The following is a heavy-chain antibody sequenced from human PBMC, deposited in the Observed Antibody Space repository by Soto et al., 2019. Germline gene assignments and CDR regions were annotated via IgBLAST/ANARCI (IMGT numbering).Heavy chain of an antibody. D-gene: IGHD3-9*01. J-gene: IGHJ4*02. CDR3: AKDLGDYDILTGYYSAFFDY. V-gene: IGHV3-23*01. CDR1: GFTFSSYA. CDR2: ISGSGGST. Sequence: GGSLRLSCAASGFTFSSYAMSWVRQAPGKGLEWVSAISGSGGSTYYADSVKGRFTISRDNSKNTLYLQMNSLRAEDTAVYYCAKDLGDYDILTGYYSAFFDYWGQGTLVTVSS.